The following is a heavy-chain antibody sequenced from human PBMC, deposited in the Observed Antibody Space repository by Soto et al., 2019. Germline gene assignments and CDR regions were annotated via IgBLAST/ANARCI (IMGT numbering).Heavy chain of an antibody. CDR1: GYSVSSSDYY. CDR3: APLSVSLSGPYGIHV. Sequence: TLSLTCSVSGYSVSSSDYYWAWIRQPPGKGLEWVGSMLYSGLTYYNPSLKSRVTLSVDTSKNQFSVRLNSVTASDTAVYYCAPLSVSLSGPYGIHVWGQGTTVTVSS. CDR2: MLYSGLT. J-gene: IGHJ6*02. V-gene: IGHV4-39*01. D-gene: IGHD2-15*01.